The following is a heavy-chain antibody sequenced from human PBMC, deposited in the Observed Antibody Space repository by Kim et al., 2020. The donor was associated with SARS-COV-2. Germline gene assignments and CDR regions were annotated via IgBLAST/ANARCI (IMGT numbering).Heavy chain of an antibody. CDR3: AREQRYSRFAVSEFDY. J-gene: IGHJ4*02. Sequence: LKSRITRSVDTAKNQFSLKLSSVTAADTAVYYCAREQRYSRFAVSEFDYWGQGTLVTVSS. D-gene: IGHD6-13*01. V-gene: IGHV4-34*01.